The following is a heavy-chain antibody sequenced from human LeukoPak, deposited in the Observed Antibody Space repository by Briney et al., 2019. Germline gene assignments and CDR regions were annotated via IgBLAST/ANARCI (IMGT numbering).Heavy chain of an antibody. CDR3: ATGARGRDGHKSHFDY. J-gene: IGHJ4*02. D-gene: IGHD5-24*01. CDR1: GFTFTNAW. CDR2: IKSKTDGGTT. V-gene: IGHV3-15*01. Sequence: GSLRLSCAASGFTFTNAWMSWVRQAPGKGLEWVGRIKSKTDGGTTDYAAPVKGRFTISRDDSKNTLYLQTNSLKTEDTAFYFCATGARGRDGHKSHFDYWGQGTLVTVSS.